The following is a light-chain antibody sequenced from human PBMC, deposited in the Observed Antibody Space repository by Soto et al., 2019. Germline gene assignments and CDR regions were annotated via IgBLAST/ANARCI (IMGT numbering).Light chain of an antibody. J-gene: IGKJ5*01. V-gene: IGKV1-39*01. CDR2: GTS. CDR3: QQSYSTRLIT. CDR1: QAINTY. Sequence: DIQMTQSPSFLSASVGDRVTISCRASQAINTYLNWYQQKPGKAPKLLIYGTSDLQNGVPSRFSGGGSGTDFTLTSSSLQPEDFATYYCQQSYSTRLITFGQGTRLEV.